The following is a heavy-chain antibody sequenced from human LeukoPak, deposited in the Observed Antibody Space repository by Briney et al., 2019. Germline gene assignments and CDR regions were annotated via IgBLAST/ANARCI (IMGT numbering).Heavy chain of an antibody. CDR3: AMGVGAPEDLAVAADFDY. CDR1: GYTFTSYY. J-gene: IGHJ4*02. D-gene: IGHD6-19*01. Sequence: ASVKVSCKASGYTFTSYYMHWVRQAPGQGLEWMGIINPSGGSTSYAQKFQGRVTITADKSTSTAYMELSSLRSEDTAVYYCAMGVGAPEDLAVAADFDYWGQGTLVTDSS. CDR2: INPSGGST. V-gene: IGHV1-46*01.